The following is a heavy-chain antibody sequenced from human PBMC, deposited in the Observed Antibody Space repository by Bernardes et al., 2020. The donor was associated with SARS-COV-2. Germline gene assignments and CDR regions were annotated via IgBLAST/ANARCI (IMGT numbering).Heavy chain of an antibody. J-gene: IGHJ5*02. CDR3: AKLPSIQLWAGNNWFDP. Sequence: GGSLRLSRAASGFTFGMSAMGWVRQAPGKGLQWVAAISGTGTTKYYADSVKGRFTISRDNSESTLYLQMNSLRVDDTAIYYCAKLPSIQLWAGNNWFDPWGQGTPVTVSS. CDR1: GFTFGMSA. D-gene: IGHD5-18*01. V-gene: IGHV3-23*01. CDR2: ISGTGTTK.